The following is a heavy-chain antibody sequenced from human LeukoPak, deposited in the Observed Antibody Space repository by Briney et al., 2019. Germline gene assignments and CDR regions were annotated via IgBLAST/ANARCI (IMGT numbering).Heavy chain of an antibody. J-gene: IGHJ4*02. V-gene: IGHV1-18*01. CDR3: ARTLYYDFWSGLEGNFDY. Sequence: ASVKVSCKASGYTFTSYGISWVRQAPGQGLEWMGWISAYNGNTNYAQKLQGRVTMTTDTSTSTAYMELRSLRSDDTAVYYCARTLYYDFWSGLEGNFDYWGQGTLVTVSS. CDR2: ISAYNGNT. D-gene: IGHD3-3*01. CDR1: GYTFTSYG.